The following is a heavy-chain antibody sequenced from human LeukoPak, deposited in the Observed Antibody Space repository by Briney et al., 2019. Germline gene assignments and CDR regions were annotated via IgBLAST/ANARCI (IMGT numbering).Heavy chain of an antibody. J-gene: IGHJ4*02. Sequence: GGSLRLSCVASGFTFSSYAMRWVRQAPGKGLEWVAVISYDGSNKYYADSVKGRFTISRDNSKNTLYLQMNSLRAEDTAVYYCARAGFNWNDPFNYWGQGTLVTVSS. CDR2: ISYDGSNK. CDR1: GFTFSSYA. CDR3: ARAGFNWNDPFNY. D-gene: IGHD1-20*01. V-gene: IGHV3-30-3*01.